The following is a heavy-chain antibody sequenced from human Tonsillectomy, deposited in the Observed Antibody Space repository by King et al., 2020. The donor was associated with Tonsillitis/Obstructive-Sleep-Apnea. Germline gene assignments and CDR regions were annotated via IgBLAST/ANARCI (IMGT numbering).Heavy chain of an antibody. CDR3: ARGSEVSGSYSLFDY. D-gene: IGHD1-26*01. CDR1: GFTFSSYA. Sequence: VQLVESGGGVVQPGRSLRLSCAASGFTFSSYAMHWVRQAPGKGLEWVAVISYDGSNKYYADSVKGRFTISRDNSKNTLYLQMNSLRAEDTAVYYCARGSEVSGSYSLFDYWGQGTLVTVSS. J-gene: IGHJ4*02. CDR2: ISYDGSNK. V-gene: IGHV3-30*04.